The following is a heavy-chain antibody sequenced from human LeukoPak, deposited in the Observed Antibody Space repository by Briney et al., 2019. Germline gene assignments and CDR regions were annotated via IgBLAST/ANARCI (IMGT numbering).Heavy chain of an antibody. CDR3: ARSLGAAGTYYFDY. J-gene: IGHJ4*02. CDR2: INPNSGGT. V-gene: IGHV1-2*02. D-gene: IGHD6-13*01. CDR1: GYTFTGYY. Sequence: ASVKVSCKASGYTFTGYYMHWVRQAPGQGLEWMGWINPNSGGTNYAQKFQGRVTMTRDTSIGTAYMELSRLRSDDTAVYYCARSLGAAGTYYFDYWGQGTLVTVSS.